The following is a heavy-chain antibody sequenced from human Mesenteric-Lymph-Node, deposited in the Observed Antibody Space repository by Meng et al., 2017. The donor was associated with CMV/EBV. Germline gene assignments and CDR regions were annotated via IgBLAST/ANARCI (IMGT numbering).Heavy chain of an antibody. CDR1: GYTFTSYG. D-gene: IGHD6-19*01. Sequence: ASVKVSCKASGYTFTSYGISWVRQAPGQGLEWMGWRSAQNGNTNYAQKFQGRVTLTTDASTTTAYLELRSLSHDDTAVYYCARDDDGNGWSFGYWGQGSLVTVSS. CDR2: RSAQNGNT. CDR3: ARDDDGNGWSFGY. J-gene: IGHJ4*02. V-gene: IGHV1-18*01.